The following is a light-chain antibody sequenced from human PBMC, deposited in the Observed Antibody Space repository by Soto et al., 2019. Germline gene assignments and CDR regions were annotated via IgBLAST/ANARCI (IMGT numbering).Light chain of an antibody. CDR3: QQRYSWRRV. CDR1: QSVSSS. Sequence: FVVTQSPATLSLSPGETSTLSCRASQSVSSSVAWYQHKPGQSPRLVVYSGYKRSPGIPARFSGSGSGTDFTLTISSLESDDFAIYYCQQRYSWRRVFGPGTKV. CDR2: SGY. V-gene: IGKV3-11*01. J-gene: IGKJ1*01.